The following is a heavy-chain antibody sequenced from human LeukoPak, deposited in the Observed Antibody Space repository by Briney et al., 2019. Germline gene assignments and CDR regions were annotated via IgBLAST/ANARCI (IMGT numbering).Heavy chain of an antibody. CDR2: ISPNSGGT. D-gene: IGHD6-13*01. V-gene: IGHV1-2*02. Sequence: ASVKVSCKASGYTFTSYGISWVRQAPGQGLEWMGWISPNSGGTNYAQKFQGRVTMTRDTSISTAYMELSRLRSDDTAVYYCARVSGRIAFDAFDIWGQGTMVTVSS. J-gene: IGHJ3*02. CDR1: GYTFTSYG. CDR3: ARVSGRIAFDAFDI.